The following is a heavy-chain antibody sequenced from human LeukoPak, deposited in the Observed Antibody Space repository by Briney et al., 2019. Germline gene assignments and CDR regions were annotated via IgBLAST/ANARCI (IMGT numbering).Heavy chain of an antibody. D-gene: IGHD6-6*01. Sequence: GGSLRLSCAASGFTFSSYAMSWVRQAPGKGLEWVSAISGSGGSTYYADSVKGRFTVSRDNSKNTLYLQMNSLRAEDTAVYYCAKAIAARLTEFDYWGQGTLVTVSS. CDR2: ISGSGGST. J-gene: IGHJ4*02. CDR3: AKAIAARLTEFDY. V-gene: IGHV3-23*01. CDR1: GFTFSSYA.